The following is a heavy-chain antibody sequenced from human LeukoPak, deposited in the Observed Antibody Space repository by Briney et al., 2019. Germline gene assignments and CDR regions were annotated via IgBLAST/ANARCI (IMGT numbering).Heavy chain of an antibody. CDR3: ARDPHEPMVRGYYLDY. CDR2: IYYSGST. D-gene: IGHD3-10*01. J-gene: IGHJ4*02. V-gene: IGHV4-61*01. CDR1: GGSVSSGSYY. Sequence: PSETLSLTCTVSGGSVSSGSYYWSWIRQPPGKGLEWIGYIYYSGSTNYNPSLKSRVTISVDTSKNQFSLKLSSVTAADTAVYYCARDPHEPMVRGYYLDYWGQGTLVTVSS.